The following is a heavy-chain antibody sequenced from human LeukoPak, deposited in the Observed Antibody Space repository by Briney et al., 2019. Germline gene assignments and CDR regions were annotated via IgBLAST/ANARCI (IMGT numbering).Heavy chain of an antibody. V-gene: IGHV3-7*01. J-gene: IGHJ6*03. CDR1: GFTFRSYW. Sequence: PGGSLRLSCAASGFTFRSYWMAWVRQAPGKGLEWVANIKPDGSERYYVDSVKGRFTVSRDNAQNSLYLQMNSLRADDTAVYYCARDESYCSSTRCDYYYMDVWGKGTTVTVAS. CDR3: ARDESYCSSTRCDYYYMDV. CDR2: IKPDGSER. D-gene: IGHD2-2*01.